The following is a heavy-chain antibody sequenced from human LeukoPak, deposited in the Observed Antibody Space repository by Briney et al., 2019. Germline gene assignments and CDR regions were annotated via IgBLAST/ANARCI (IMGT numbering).Heavy chain of an antibody. V-gene: IGHV4-30-4*02. J-gene: IGHJ6*03. CDR1: GGSISSGDYY. D-gene: IGHD2-2*01. Sequence: PSETLSLTCTVSGGSISSGDYYWSWIRQPPGKGLEWIGYIYYSGSTYYNPSLKSRVTISVDTSKNQFSLKLTSVTAADTAVYYCARSAGYQLLEGYYYYMDVWGKGTTVTVSS. CDR2: IYYSGST. CDR3: ARSAGYQLLEGYYYYMDV.